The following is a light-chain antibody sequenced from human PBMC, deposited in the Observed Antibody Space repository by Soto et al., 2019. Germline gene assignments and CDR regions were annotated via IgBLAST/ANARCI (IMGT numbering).Light chain of an antibody. V-gene: IGKV1-39*01. J-gene: IGKJ2*01. Sequence: DIQMTQSPSSLSASVGDRVTITCRASQTVATSLSWYQQKPGKAPKLLIYAASTLQSGVPSRFSGSGSATGFTLTINSLQPDAVGSYYCQQSWRSPFTFGQGTKLEIK. CDR1: QTVATS. CDR3: QQSWRSPFT. CDR2: AAS.